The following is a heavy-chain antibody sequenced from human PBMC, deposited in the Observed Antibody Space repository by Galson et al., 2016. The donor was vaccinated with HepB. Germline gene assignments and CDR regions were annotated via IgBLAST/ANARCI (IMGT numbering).Heavy chain of an antibody. D-gene: IGHD6-19*01. V-gene: IGHV4-34*01. CDR2: VTDRGST. CDR3: ACEPSSGFWWFDP. Sequence: ETLSLTCDVTGGSFSGHYWSWIRQSPGKGLEWIGEVTDRGSTNFNPSLKSRFSMSVDTSKNHFTLKLNSVTAANTAVYYCACEPSSGFWWFDPWGPGTLVTVSS. J-gene: IGHJ5*02. CDR1: GGSFSGHY.